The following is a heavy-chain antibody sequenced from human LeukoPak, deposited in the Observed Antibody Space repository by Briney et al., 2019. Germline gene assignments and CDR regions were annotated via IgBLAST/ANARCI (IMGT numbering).Heavy chain of an antibody. J-gene: IGHJ4*02. CDR1: GGSISSYY. Sequence: SETLSLTCTDSGGSISSYYWSWIRQPPGKGLEWIGYIYYSGSTNYNPSLKSRVTISVDTSKNQFSLKLSSVTAADTAVYYCARVQWGYYFDYWGQGTLVTVSS. CDR3: ARVQWGYYFDY. CDR2: IYYSGST. D-gene: IGHD1-26*01. V-gene: IGHV4-59*01.